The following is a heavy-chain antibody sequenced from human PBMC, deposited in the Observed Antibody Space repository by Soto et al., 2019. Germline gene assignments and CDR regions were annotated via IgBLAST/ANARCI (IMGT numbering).Heavy chain of an antibody. Sequence: PSETLSLTCTVSGGSISSYYWSWIRQPPGKGLEWIGYIYYSGSTNYNPSLKSRVTISVDTSKNQFSLKLGSVTAADTAVYYCARAIAAAAPFDYWGQGTLVTVSS. CDR3: ARAIAAAAPFDY. J-gene: IGHJ4*02. CDR1: GGSISSYY. CDR2: IYYSGST. V-gene: IGHV4-59*01. D-gene: IGHD6-13*01.